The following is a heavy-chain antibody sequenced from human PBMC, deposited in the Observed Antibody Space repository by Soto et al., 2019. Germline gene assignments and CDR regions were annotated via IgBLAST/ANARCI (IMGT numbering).Heavy chain of an antibody. CDR1: GGTFSSYA. CDR2: IIPIFGTA. D-gene: IGHD3-3*01. Sequence: QVQLVQSGAEVKKPGSSVKVSCKASGGTFSSYAISWVRQAPGQGLEWMGGIIPIFGTANYAQKFQGRVTITADESTSTAYMELSSLRSEDTAVYYCARADTSFGVVISSGWFDPWGQVTLVTVSS. CDR3: ARADTSFGVVISSGWFDP. V-gene: IGHV1-69*01. J-gene: IGHJ5*02.